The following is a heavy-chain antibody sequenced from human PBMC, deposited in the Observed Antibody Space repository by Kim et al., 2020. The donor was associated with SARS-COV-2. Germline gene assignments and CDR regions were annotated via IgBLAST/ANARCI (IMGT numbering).Heavy chain of an antibody. V-gene: IGHV4-61*02. CDR2: IYTSGST. D-gene: IGHD6-13*01. CDR1: GGSISSGSYY. J-gene: IGHJ5*02. Sequence: SETLSLTCTVSGGSISSGSYYWSWIRQPAGKGLEWIGRIYTSGSTNYNPSLKSRVTISVDTSMNQFSLKLSSVTAADTAVYYCARDRVAAAEDWFDPWGQGTLVTVSS. CDR3: ARDRVAAAEDWFDP.